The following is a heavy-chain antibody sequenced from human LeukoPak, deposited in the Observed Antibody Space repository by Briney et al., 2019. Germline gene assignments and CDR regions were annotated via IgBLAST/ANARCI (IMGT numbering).Heavy chain of an antibody. CDR2: VDKSGST. CDR1: GDSIRNYY. CDR3: ARGGSSCYGCHNWFNP. J-gene: IGHJ5*02. Sequence: SETLSLTCSVSGDSIRNYYWSWIRQSPGKGLEWIGYVDKSGSTNYNPSFKSRVIVSSDTSRNEFSLNLNSVTAADTAIYYCARGGSSCYGCHNWFNPWGQGTRVTVSS. D-gene: IGHD2-2*01. V-gene: IGHV4-59*01.